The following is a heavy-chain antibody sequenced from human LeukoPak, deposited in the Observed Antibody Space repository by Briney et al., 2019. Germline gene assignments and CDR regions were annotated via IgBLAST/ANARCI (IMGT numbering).Heavy chain of an antibody. Sequence: PGRSLRLSCAASGXTFSSYGMHWVRQAPGKGLEWVAVISYDGSNEYYADSVKGRFTISRDNSKNTLYLQMNSLRAEDTAIYYCAKAKWELRGAFNIWGQGTMVTVSS. CDR2: ISYDGSNE. J-gene: IGHJ3*02. V-gene: IGHV3-30*18. D-gene: IGHD1-26*01. CDR1: GXTFSSYG. CDR3: AKAKWELRGAFNI.